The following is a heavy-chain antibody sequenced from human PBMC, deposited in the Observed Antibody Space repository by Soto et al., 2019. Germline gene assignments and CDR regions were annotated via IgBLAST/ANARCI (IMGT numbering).Heavy chain of an antibody. Sequence: GGSLRLSCAASGFTFDDYGMSWVRQAPGKGLEWVSVIYADGTTLYTDSVKGRFTFYRDNSKNTLYLQMNRLTAEDTAVYYCARARIGVAGFFDYWGQGTLVTVSS. CDR1: GFTFDDYG. V-gene: IGHV3-66*01. CDR3: ARARIGVAGFFDY. D-gene: IGHD6-19*01. J-gene: IGHJ4*02. CDR2: IYADGTT.